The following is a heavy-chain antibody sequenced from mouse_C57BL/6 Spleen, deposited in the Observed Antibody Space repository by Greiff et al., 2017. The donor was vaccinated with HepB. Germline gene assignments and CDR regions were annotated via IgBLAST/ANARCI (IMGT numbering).Heavy chain of an antibody. V-gene: IGHV3-6*01. Sequence: VQLKESGPGLVKPSQSLSLTCSVTGYSITSGYYWNWIRQFPGNKLEWMGYISYDGSNNYNPSLKNRISITRDTSKNQFFLKLNSVTTEDTATYYCAIYYDYEDAMDYWGQGTSVTVSS. CDR3: AIYYDYEDAMDY. D-gene: IGHD2-4*01. J-gene: IGHJ4*01. CDR2: ISYDGSN. CDR1: GYSITSGYY.